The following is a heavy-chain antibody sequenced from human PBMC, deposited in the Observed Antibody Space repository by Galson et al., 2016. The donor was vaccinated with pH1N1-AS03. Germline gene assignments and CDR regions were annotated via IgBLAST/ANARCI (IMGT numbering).Heavy chain of an antibody. CDR2: VKGVFRTT. D-gene: IGHD3-9*01. CDR3: ATAGNYFDIRRFDY. CDR1: GLTFSSYA. J-gene: IGHJ4*02. Sequence: SVKVSCKASGLTFSSYAISWVRQAPGQGLEWMGGVKGVFRTTNYAQKFQGRITITMDQSTGTAYMEVSSLGAEDTAVYYCATAGNYFDIRRFDYWGQGTPVTVSS. V-gene: IGHV1-69*05.